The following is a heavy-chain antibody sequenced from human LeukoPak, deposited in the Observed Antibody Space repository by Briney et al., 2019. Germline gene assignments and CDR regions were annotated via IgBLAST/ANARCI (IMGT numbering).Heavy chain of an antibody. D-gene: IGHD6-6*01. V-gene: IGHV3-11*01. CDR2: LSTSGNTI. J-gene: IGHJ6*03. CDR3: AREAISSRLEETA. Sequence: GGSLRLSCAASGSTFSDYYMTWVRQAPGKGLECVSYLSTSGNTIYYADSVKGRFTISRDNAKNSLYLQMNSLRDEDTAVYYCAREAISSRLEETAWGKGTTVIVSS. CDR1: GSTFSDYY.